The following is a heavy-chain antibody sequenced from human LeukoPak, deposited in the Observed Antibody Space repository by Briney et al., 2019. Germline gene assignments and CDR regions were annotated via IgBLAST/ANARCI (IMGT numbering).Heavy chain of an antibody. CDR2: INHSGST. Sequence: SETLSLTCAVYGGSFSGYYWSWIRQPPGKGLEWIGEINHSGSTNYNPSLKSRVTISVDTSKNQFSLQLNSVTPEDTAVYYCARSKTNRAVRGVIITNWFDPWGQGTLVTVSS. CDR1: GGSFSGYY. CDR3: ARSKTNRAVRGVIITNWFDP. V-gene: IGHV4-34*01. D-gene: IGHD3-10*01. J-gene: IGHJ5*02.